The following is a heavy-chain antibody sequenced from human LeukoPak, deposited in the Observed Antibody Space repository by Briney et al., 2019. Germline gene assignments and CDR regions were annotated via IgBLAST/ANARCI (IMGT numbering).Heavy chain of an antibody. D-gene: IGHD3-10*01. Sequence: GGSLRLSCAASGFTFSSYTMDWVRQAPGKGLEWVARISYAGSNNYYADSVKGRFTISSNNPKNTLYLQMDSLRAEDTAVYYCARAAHTTYVLGRYYYYAMDVWGQGTTVTVSS. CDR2: ISYAGSNN. CDR3: ARAAHTTYVLGRYYYYAMDV. J-gene: IGHJ6*02. V-gene: IGHV3-30-3*01. CDR1: GFTFSSYT.